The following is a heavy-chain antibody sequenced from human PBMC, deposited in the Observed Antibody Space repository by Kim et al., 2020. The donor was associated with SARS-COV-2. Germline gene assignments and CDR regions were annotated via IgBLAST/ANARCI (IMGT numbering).Heavy chain of an antibody. D-gene: IGHD6-19*01. V-gene: IGHV3-21*01. CDR3: VREGGGSSGWSWFDP. Sequence: GGSLRHSCAASGFTFSSYSMNWVRQAPGKGLEWVSSISSSSSYIYYADSVKGRFTISRDNAKNSLYLQMNSLRAEDTAVYYCVREGGGSSGWSWFDPWGQGTLVTVSS. J-gene: IGHJ5*02. CDR1: GFTFSSYS. CDR2: ISSSSSYI.